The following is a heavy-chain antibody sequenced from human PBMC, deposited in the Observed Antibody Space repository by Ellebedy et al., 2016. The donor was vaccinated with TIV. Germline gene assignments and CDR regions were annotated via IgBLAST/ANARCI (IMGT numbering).Heavy chain of an antibody. V-gene: IGHV3-30*18. Sequence: PGGSLRLSCAASGFTFSNYGIHWVRQAPGKGLEWVAVISYDGSNKYYADSVKGRFTISRDNSKNTLYLQMNSLRPEDTAVYYCAKGRYSSSSRGAYYYYDMDVWGQGTTVTVSS. D-gene: IGHD6-6*01. CDR2: ISYDGSNK. CDR3: AKGRYSSSSRGAYYYYDMDV. J-gene: IGHJ6*02. CDR1: GFTFSNYG.